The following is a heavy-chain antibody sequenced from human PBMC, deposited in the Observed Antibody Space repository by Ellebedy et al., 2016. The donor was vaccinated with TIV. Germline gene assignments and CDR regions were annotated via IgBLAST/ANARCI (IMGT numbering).Heavy chain of an antibody. D-gene: IGHD6-19*01. CDR2: MNPNSGNT. J-gene: IGHJ4*02. Sequence: ASVKVSCXASGYTFTSYDINWVRQATGQGLEWMGWMNPNSGNTGYAQKFQGRVTMTRNTSISTAYMELSSLRSEDTAVYYCARGSGYQWLVMGIGYWGQGTLVTVSS. CDR3: ARGSGYQWLVMGIGY. V-gene: IGHV1-8*01. CDR1: GYTFTSYD.